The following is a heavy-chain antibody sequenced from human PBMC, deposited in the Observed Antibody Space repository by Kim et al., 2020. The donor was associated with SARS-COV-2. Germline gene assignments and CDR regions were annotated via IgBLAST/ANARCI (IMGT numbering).Heavy chain of an antibody. Sequence: DGSEKDYVDSVKGRFTISRDNAMNSLYLQINSLRAEDTAVYYCARASRDYWGQGTLVTVSS. CDR3: ARASRDY. V-gene: IGHV3-7*03. J-gene: IGHJ4*02. CDR2: DGSEK.